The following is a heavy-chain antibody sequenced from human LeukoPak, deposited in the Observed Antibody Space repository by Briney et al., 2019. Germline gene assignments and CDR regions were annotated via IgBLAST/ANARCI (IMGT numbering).Heavy chain of an antibody. Sequence: PGGSLRLSCAASGFTFSSYAMSWVRQAPGKGLEWVSGISGSGASTYYADSVTGRFTISRDNSKNTLYLQMTSLRAEDTAVYYCAKHRGYTSDWFDPWGQGTLVTVSS. CDR1: GFTFSSYA. J-gene: IGHJ5*02. D-gene: IGHD5-18*01. CDR2: ISGSGAST. CDR3: AKHRGYTSDWFDP. V-gene: IGHV3-23*01.